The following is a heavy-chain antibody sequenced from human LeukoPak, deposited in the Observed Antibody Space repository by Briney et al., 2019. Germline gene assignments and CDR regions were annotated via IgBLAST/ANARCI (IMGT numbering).Heavy chain of an antibody. CDR2: ISYDGSTK. V-gene: IGHV3-30*18. CDR1: GFTFSGYG. CDR3: AKPSAAGTIGYFHH. J-gene: IGHJ1*01. Sequence: GGSLRLSCAASGFTFSGYGMHWVRQAPGKGLEWVAVISYDGSTKYHADSVKGRFTISRDNSKNTLFLQMNSLRAEDTAVYYCAKPSAAGTIGYFHHWGQGTLVTVSS. D-gene: IGHD6-13*01.